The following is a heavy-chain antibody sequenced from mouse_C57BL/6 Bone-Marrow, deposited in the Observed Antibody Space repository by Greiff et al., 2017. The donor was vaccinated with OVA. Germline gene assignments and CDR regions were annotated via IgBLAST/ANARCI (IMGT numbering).Heavy chain of an antibody. CDR1: GFTFSSYG. Sequence: EVQVVESGGDLVKPGGSLKLSCAASGFTFSSYGMSWVRQTPDKRLEWVATISSGGSYTYYPDSVKGRFTISRDNAKNTLYLQMSSLKSEDTAMYYCARQYGYGFAYWGQGTLVTVSA. CDR2: ISSGGSYT. J-gene: IGHJ3*01. CDR3: ARQYGYGFAY. D-gene: IGHD2-2*01. V-gene: IGHV5-6*01.